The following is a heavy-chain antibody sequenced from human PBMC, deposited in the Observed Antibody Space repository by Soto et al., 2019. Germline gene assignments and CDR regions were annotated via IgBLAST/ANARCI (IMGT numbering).Heavy chain of an antibody. D-gene: IGHD6-19*01. CDR2: ISGSGGTT. CDR1: GFTVSSYA. J-gene: IGHJ4*02. Sequence: TRGSLSLSCSDSGFTVSSYAMSCFRQAPGKGLEWVSAISGSGGTTYYADSVKGRFTISRDNSKNTLYLQMNSLRTEDTAVYYCAKGARSSGWYWGQGTQVTVSS. CDR3: AKGARSSGWY. V-gene: IGHV3-23*01.